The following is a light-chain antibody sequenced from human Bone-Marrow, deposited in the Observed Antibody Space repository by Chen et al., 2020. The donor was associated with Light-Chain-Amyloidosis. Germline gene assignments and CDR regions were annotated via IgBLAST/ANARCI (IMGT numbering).Light chain of an antibody. CDR1: DLPTKY. V-gene: IGLV3-25*03. J-gene: IGLJ2*01. Sequence: SYELTHPPSVSVSPGQTARLPCSGDDLPTKYAYWYQQKPGQATVLVIHRDTERPSGISERFSGASSGTTATLTISGVQAEDEADYHCQSADSSGTYEVIFGGGTKRTVL. CDR2: RDT. CDR3: QSADSSGTYEVI.